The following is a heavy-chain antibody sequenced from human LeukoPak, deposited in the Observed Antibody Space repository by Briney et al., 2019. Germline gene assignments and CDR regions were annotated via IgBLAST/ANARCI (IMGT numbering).Heavy chain of an antibody. CDR1: GFTFSDYY. J-gene: IGHJ4*02. CDR3: ASQRPITMPSDERLDY. V-gene: IGHV3-11*01. D-gene: IGHD3-10*01. Sequence: PGGSLRLSCAASGFTFSDYYMSWIRQAPGKGLEWVSYISSSGSTIYYADSVKGRFTISRDNAKNSLYLQMNSLRAEDTAVYYCASQRPITMPSDERLDYWGQGTLVTVSS. CDR2: ISSSGSTI.